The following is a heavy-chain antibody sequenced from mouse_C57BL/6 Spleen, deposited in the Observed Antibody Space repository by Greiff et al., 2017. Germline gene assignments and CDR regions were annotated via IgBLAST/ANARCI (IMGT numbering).Heavy chain of an antibody. CDR1: GYTFTDYY. Sequence: QVQLQQSGPELVKPGASVKISCKASGYTFTDYYINWVKQRPGQGLEWIGWIYPGSGNTKYNEKFKGKATLTVDTSYSTAYMQLSSLTSEDSAVYFCAREAPPYYGSSYRYFDVWGTGTTVTVSS. V-gene: IGHV1-84*01. J-gene: IGHJ1*03. CDR2: IYPGSGNT. D-gene: IGHD1-1*01. CDR3: AREAPPYYGSSYRYFDV.